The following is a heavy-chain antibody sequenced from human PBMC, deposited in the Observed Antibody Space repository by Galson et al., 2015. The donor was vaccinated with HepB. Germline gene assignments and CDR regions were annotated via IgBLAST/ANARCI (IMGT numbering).Heavy chain of an antibody. V-gene: IGHV3-30-3*01. CDR2: ISYDGRME. D-gene: IGHD6-13*01. CDR3: ARAFSSSGRHFDY. CDR1: RFTFSTYA. J-gene: IGHJ4*02. Sequence: SLRLSCAASRFTFSTYAMHWVRQAPGKGLEWVAVISYDGRMEYYADSVKGRFTISRDNSKSTVYLQMNSLRVEDAAVYFCARAFSSSGRHFDYWRQGALVTVSS.